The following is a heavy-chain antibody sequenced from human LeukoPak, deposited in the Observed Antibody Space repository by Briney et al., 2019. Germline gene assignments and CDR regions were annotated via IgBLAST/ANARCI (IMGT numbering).Heavy chain of an antibody. J-gene: IGHJ5*02. V-gene: IGHV4-59*01. CDR2: IYYSGST. CDR1: GGSISSYY. CDR3: ARGGAAAVGWSDP. Sequence: SETLSLTCTVSGGSISSYYWSWIRQPPGKGLEWIGYIYYSGSTNYNPSLKSRVTISVDTSKNQFSLKLSSVTAADTAVYYCARGGAAAVGWSDPWGQGTLVSVSS. D-gene: IGHD6-13*01.